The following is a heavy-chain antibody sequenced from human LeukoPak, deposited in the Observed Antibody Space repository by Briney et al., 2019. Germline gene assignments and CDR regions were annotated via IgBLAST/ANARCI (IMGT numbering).Heavy chain of an antibody. J-gene: IGHJ3*02. V-gene: IGHV3-23*01. CDR2: ISGSGGST. CDR1: GFTFSSYA. CDR3: AKELGSYYDSREDAFNI. Sequence: GGSLRLSCAASGFTFSSYAMSWVRQAPGKGLEWVSAISGSGGSTYYADSVKGRFTISRDNSKNTLYLQMNSLRAEDTAVYYCAKELGSYYDSREDAFNIWGQGTMVNVYS. D-gene: IGHD3-22*01.